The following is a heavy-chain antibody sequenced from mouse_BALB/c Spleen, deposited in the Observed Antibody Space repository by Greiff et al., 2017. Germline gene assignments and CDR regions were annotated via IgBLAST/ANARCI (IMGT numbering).Heavy chain of an antibody. CDR3: ARGQGGYFDY. V-gene: IGHV5-6-5*01. J-gene: IGHJ2*01. CDR2: ISSGGST. CDR1: GFTFSSYA. Sequence: DVHLVESGGDLVKPGGSLKLSCAASGFTFSSYAMSWVRQTPEKRLEWVASISSGGSTYYPDSVKGRFTISRDNARNILYLQMSSLRSEDTAMYYCARGQGGYFDYWGQGTTLTVSS.